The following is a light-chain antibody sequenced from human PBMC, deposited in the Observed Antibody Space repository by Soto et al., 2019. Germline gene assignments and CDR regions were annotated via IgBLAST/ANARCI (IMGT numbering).Light chain of an antibody. Sequence: EIVLTQSPGTLSLSPGERATLSCRASQSVSSSYLAWYQQKPGQAPRLLVYGASSRATGIPDRFSGSGSGTDLTLTISRVEPEDFVVYYCHHYGSSPFPFGPGTRVDIK. CDR3: HHYGSSPFP. CDR2: GAS. V-gene: IGKV3-20*01. CDR1: QSVSSSY. J-gene: IGKJ3*01.